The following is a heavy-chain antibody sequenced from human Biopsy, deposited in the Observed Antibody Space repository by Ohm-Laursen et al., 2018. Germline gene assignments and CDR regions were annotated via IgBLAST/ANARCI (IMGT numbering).Heavy chain of an antibody. CDR1: GYSFTSYY. CDR2: MNPNSGNT. CDR3: ARGSFWFGGNYYYYGMDV. V-gene: IGHV1-8*02. D-gene: IGHD3-10*01. J-gene: IGHJ6*02. Sequence: ASVKVSCKASGYSFTSYYMHWVRQATGQGLEWMGWMNPNSGNTDYAQKFQGRVTMTRNTSISTAYMELNSLRSEDTAVYYCARGSFWFGGNYYYYGMDVWGQGTTVTVSS.